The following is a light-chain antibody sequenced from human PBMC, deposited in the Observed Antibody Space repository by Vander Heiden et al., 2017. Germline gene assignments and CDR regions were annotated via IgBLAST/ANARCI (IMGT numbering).Light chain of an antibody. CDR1: QSISSY. J-gene: IGKJ2*02. V-gene: IGKV1-39*01. Sequence: IQMTHSPSSLSASVGDRVTITCRASQSISSYLNWYQQKPGKAPKLLIYAASSLQSGVPSRCSGSGSGTDFTLTISSLQPEDFATYYCQQSYSTPRCTFGQGTKLEIK. CDR2: AAS. CDR3: QQSYSTPRCT.